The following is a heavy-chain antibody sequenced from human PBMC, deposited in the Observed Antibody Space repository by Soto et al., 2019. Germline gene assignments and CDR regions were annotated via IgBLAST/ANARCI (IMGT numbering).Heavy chain of an antibody. J-gene: IGHJ6*02. CDR1: GGSFSSYY. V-gene: IGHV4-34*01. D-gene: IGHD6-6*01. CDR2: INHSGST. Sequence: SETLSLTCAVSGGSFSSYYWSWIRQPPGKGLEWIGEINHSGSTNNNPSLKSRVTISVDTSRNQFSLKLSSVTAADTAVYYCASSFNNYYGVDVWGQGTTVTVSS. CDR3: ASSFNNYYGVDV.